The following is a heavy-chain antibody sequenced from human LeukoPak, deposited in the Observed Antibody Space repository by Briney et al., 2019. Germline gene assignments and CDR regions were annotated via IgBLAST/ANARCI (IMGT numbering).Heavy chain of an antibody. CDR1: GFIFNSYN. D-gene: IGHD7-27*01. CDR2: ISSGSTYI. J-gene: IGHJ4*02. CDR3: ARDDWGPGPY. V-gene: IGHV3-21*06. Sequence: PGGSLRLSCAASGFIFNSYNMNWVRQAPGKGLEWVSSISSGSTYIYYADSVKGRFTISRDNAKNSLYLQMNSLRAEDTAVYYCARDDWGPGPYWGQGTLVTVSS.